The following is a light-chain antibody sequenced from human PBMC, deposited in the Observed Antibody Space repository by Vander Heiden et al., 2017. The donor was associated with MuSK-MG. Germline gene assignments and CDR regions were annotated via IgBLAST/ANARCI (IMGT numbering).Light chain of an antibody. Sequence: QSALTQPASVSGSPGQSITISCTGTSSDVGGYNYVSWYQQHPRKAPKLMIYEVSNRPSGVSNRFSGSKSGNTASLTISGLQAEDEADYYCSSYTSRVFGGGTKLIVL. CDR2: EVS. J-gene: IGLJ3*02. CDR1: SSDVGGYNY. V-gene: IGLV2-14*01. CDR3: SSYTSRV.